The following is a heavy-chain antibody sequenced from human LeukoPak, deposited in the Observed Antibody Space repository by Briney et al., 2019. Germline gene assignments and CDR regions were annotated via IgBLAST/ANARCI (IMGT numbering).Heavy chain of an antibody. CDR2: ISYDRSNK. V-gene: IGHV3-30*18. J-gene: IGHJ4*02. Sequence: GGSLRLSCAASGFIFSTYDMHWVRQAPGKGLEWVAVISYDRSNKYYADSVKGRFTISRDNSKNTLFLQMNSLKADDTAVYYCAKGGGGVLASWGQGTLVTVSS. CDR3: AKGGGGVLAS. CDR1: GFIFSTYD. D-gene: IGHD3-16*01.